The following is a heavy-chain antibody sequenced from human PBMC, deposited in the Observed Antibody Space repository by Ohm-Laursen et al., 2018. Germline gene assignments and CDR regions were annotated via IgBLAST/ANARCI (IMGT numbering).Heavy chain of an antibody. V-gene: IGHV3-21*01. CDR3: ATSALVGISYYYYGMDV. J-gene: IGHJ6*02. CDR2: ISSSSSYI. D-gene: IGHD1-26*01. CDR1: GFTFSSYS. Sequence: SLRLSCAASGFTFSSYSMNWVRQAPGKGPEWVSSISSSSSYIYYANSVKGRFTISRDNAKNSLYLQMNSLRAEDTAVYYCATSALVGISYYYYGMDVWGQGTTVTVSS.